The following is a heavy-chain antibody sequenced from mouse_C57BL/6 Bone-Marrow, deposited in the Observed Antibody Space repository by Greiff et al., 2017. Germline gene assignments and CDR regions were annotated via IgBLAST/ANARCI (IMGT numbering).Heavy chain of an antibody. V-gene: IGHV6-3*01. CDR3: TGEGWLLRDYAMDY. CDR2: IRLKSDNYAT. J-gene: IGHJ4*01. CDR1: GFTFSNYW. D-gene: IGHD2-3*01. Sequence: EVQVVESGGGLVQPGGSMKLSCVASGFTFSNYWMNWVRQSPEKGLEWVAQIRLKSDNYATHYAESGKGRFTISRDDSKSSVYLQMNNLRAEDTGIYYCTGEGWLLRDYAMDYWGQGTSVTVSS.